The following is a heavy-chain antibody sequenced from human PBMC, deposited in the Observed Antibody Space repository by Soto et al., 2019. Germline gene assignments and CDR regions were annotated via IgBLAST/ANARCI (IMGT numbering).Heavy chain of an antibody. CDR1: GDSISTYY. CDR3: ARGRYNYGYPHNAFDV. CDR2: VYYSGNT. V-gene: IGHV4-59*01. Sequence: LSLTCSVSGDSISTYYWSWIRQAPGKSLEWIGYVYYSGNTNYNPSLQSRVTISVDTSKKQFSLNLTSVTAVDTAVYYCARGRYNYGYPHNAFDVWGQGTTVTVSS. D-gene: IGHD5-18*01. J-gene: IGHJ3*01.